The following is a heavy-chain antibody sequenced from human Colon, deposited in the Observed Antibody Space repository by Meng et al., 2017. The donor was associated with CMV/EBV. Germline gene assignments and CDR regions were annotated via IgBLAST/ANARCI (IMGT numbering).Heavy chain of an antibody. CDR2: ISAYSGNT. V-gene: IGHV1-18*01. CDR3: ARSLTSGIVVVPAAPLDP. D-gene: IGHD2-2*01. CDR1: GYTFTNYG. J-gene: IGHJ5*02. Sequence: ASVKVSCKASGYTFTNYGINWVRQAPGQGLEWMGWISAYSGNTDYAQNLRDRVTMTTDTSTSTAYMELERLRSDDTAIYYCARSLTSGIVVVPAAPLDPWGQGTLVTVSS.